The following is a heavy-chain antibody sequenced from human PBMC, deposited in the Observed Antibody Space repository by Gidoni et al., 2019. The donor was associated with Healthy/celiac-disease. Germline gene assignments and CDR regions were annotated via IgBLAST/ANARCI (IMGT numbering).Heavy chain of an antibody. Sequence: QVQLQESGPGLVKPSQTLSLTCTVSGGSLSSGGYYWSWIRQHPGKGLEWIGYIYYSGSTYYNPSLKSRVTISVDTSKNQFSLKLSSVTAADTAVYYCARDRTTVVTNNRNDAFDIWGQGTMVTVSS. J-gene: IGHJ3*02. CDR3: ARDRTTVVTNNRNDAFDI. CDR2: IYYSGST. V-gene: IGHV4-31*03. D-gene: IGHD4-17*01. CDR1: GGSLSSGGYY.